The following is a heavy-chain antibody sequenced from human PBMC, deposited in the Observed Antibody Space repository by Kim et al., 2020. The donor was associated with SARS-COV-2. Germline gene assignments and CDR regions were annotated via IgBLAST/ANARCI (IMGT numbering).Heavy chain of an antibody. Sequence: AVKVSCKASGYTFTSYGISWVRQAPGQGLEWMGWISAYNGNTNYAQKLQGRVHMTTDTSTSTAYMALRSLRSDDTAVYYCARDPGYYGSERCDPWGQGTLVTVSS. CDR3: ARDPGYYGSERCDP. CDR2: ISAYNGNT. J-gene: IGHJ5*02. V-gene: IGHV1-18*01. CDR1: GYTFTSYG. D-gene: IGHD3-10*01.